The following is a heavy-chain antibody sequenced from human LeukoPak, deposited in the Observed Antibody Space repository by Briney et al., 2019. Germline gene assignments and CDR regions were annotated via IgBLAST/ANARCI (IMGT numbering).Heavy chain of an antibody. CDR2: IYYSGST. CDR3: ARVAGYSSGYDTNFDY. V-gene: IGHV4-59*01. D-gene: IGHD5-12*01. J-gene: IGHJ4*02. Sequence: SETLSLTCTVSGGSISSYYWSWIRQPPGKGLEWIGYIYYSGSTNYNPSLKSRVTISVDTSKNQFSLKLSSVTAADTAVFYCARVAGYSSGYDTNFDYWGQGPLVTVSS. CDR1: GGSISSYY.